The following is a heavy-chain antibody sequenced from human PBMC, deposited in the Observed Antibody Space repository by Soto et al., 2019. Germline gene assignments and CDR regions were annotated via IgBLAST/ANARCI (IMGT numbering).Heavy chain of an antibody. CDR1: GFTFSSYA. D-gene: IGHD1-26*01. CDR2: ISYDGSNK. V-gene: IGHV3-30-3*01. Sequence: GGSLRLSCAASGFTFSSYAMHWVRQAPGKGLEWVAVISYDGSNKYYADSVKGRFTISRDNSKNTLYLQMNSLRAEDTAVYYCAGRPTDNYYYYGMDVWGQGTTVTVSS. CDR3: AGRPTDNYYYYGMDV. J-gene: IGHJ6*02.